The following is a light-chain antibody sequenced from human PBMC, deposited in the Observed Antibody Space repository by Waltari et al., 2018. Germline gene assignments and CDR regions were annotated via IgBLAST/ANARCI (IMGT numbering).Light chain of an antibody. Sequence: DIVMTQSPDSLAVSLGEXATINCKSSQSVIHRSTTRITLAWYQQKPGQPPKLLIYWASTRQPGVPDRFSGSGSGTDFTLTISTLQAEDVAVYYCHQYCSTPLTFGQGTKVDIK. CDR3: HQYCSTPLT. J-gene: IGKJ1*01. V-gene: IGKV4-1*01. CDR2: WAS. CDR1: QSVIHRSTTRIT.